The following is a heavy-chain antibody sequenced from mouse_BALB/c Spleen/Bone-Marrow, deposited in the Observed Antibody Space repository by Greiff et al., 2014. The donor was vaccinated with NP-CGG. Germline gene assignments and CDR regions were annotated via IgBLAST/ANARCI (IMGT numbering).Heavy chain of an antibody. CDR2: IYPGDGDT. J-gene: IGHJ2*01. V-gene: IGHV1-80*01. CDR1: GHAFSVSW. Sequence: QVQLKESGGGLGRPGASVKIFFKAFGHAFSVSWVNWGKERAGPGLEWIGQIYPGDGDTNYNGKFKGRATLTADKSSNTAYMQLSSLTSEDSAVYFCARGGISVDYWGQGTTLTVSS. CDR3: ARGGISVDY.